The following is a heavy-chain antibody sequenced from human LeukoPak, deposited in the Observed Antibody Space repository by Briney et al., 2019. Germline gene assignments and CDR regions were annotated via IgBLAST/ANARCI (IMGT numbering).Heavy chain of an antibody. CDR3: ARGPPPSGSYWGDAFDI. CDR1: GGSISSYY. J-gene: IGHJ3*02. D-gene: IGHD1-26*01. V-gene: IGHV4-4*07. Sequence: PSETLSLTCTVSGGSISSYYWSWIRQPAGKGLEWIGRIYTSGSTNYNPSLKSRVTMSVDTSKNQFSLKLSSVTAADTAVYYCARGPPPSGSYWGDAFDIWGQGTMVTVSS. CDR2: IYTSGST.